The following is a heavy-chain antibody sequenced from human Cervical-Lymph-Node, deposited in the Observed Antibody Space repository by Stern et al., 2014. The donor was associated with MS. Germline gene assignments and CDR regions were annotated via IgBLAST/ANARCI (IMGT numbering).Heavy chain of an antibody. J-gene: IGHJ6*02. CDR3: VRGGFSYGYGLDA. CDR1: GYTFISYD. D-gene: IGHD5-18*01. Sequence: VQLVKSGSQVRKPGASVKVSCQASGYTFISYDIFWVRQATGQGLEWLGWMNPNNANTGHAQKFKGRVTMTRNISISTAYMELSSLRSDDTAVYYCVRGGFSYGYGLDAWGQGTAVIVSS. V-gene: IGHV1-8*01. CDR2: MNPNNANT.